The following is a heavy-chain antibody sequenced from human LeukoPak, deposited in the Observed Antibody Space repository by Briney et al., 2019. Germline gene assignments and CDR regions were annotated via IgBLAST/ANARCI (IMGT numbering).Heavy chain of an antibody. D-gene: IGHD2-2*01. CDR3: ARVDRYCSSTSCRESIDY. V-gene: IGHV4-34*01. CDR2: INHSGST. CDR1: GGSFSGYY. J-gene: IGHJ4*02. Sequence: SETLSLTCAVYGGSFSGYYWSWIRQPPGKGLEWIGEINHSGSTNYNPSLKSRVTISVDTSKNQFSLKLSSVTAADTAVYYCARVDRYCSSTSCRESIDYWGQGTLVTVPS.